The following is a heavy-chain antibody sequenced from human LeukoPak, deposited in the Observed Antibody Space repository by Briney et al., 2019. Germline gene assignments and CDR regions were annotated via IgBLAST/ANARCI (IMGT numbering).Heavy chain of an antibody. CDR2: IYPGDSGP. CDR1: GYSFTSYC. V-gene: IGHV5-51*01. J-gene: IGHJ3*01. D-gene: IGHD1-26*01. CDR3: GMSGDRVPLQDDVFDV. Sequence: GESLQISSKVSGYSFTSYCIGWVRPMPGKGLEWMGIIYPGDSGPTYSPSFQGQVTISVDKSINTAYLQWSSLQASDTAMYYCGMSGDRVPLQDDVFDVCGQGTMVTVST.